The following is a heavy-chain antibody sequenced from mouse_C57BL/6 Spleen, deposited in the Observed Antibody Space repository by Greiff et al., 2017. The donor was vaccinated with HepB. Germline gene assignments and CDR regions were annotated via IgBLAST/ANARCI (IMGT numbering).Heavy chain of an antibody. D-gene: IGHD1-1*01. CDR3: ARAEIRYGHWYFDV. CDR2: IYPGSGNT. CDR1: GYTFTDYY. J-gene: IGHJ1*03. V-gene: IGHV1-76*01. Sequence: QVQLQQSGAELVRPGASVKLSCKASGYTFTDYYINWVKQRPGQGLEWIARIYPGSGNTYYNEKFKGKATLTAEKSSSTAYMQLSSLTSEDSAVYFCARAEIRYGHWYFDVWGTGTTVTVSS.